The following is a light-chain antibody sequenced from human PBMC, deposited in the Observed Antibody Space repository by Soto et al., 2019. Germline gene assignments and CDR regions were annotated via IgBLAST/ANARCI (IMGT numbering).Light chain of an antibody. CDR3: QQYNSYRWT. J-gene: IGKJ1*01. Sequence: DIQMPQSPSTLSASVGDRVTIPCPASQSISSWLAWYQQKPGKAPKLLIYDASSLESGVPSRFSGSGSGTECTLTISSLQPDDVATYYCQQYNSYRWTFGQGTKVDI. V-gene: IGKV1-5*01. CDR1: QSISSW. CDR2: DAS.